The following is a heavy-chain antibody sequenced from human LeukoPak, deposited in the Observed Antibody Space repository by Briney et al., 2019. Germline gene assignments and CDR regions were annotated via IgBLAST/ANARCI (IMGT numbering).Heavy chain of an antibody. D-gene: IGHD4/OR15-4a*01. CDR3: VYGVEPHLPTNAFDI. CDR2: IYYSGST. Sequence: PSETLSLTCTVSGGSISSSNYYWAWIRQPPGKGLEWIGNIYYSGSTYYNPSLNSRITISIDTSKNQFSLQLNSVTPEDTAVYYCVYGVEPHLPTNAFDIWGQGTMVTVSS. CDR1: GGSISSSNYY. V-gene: IGHV4-39*01. J-gene: IGHJ3*02.